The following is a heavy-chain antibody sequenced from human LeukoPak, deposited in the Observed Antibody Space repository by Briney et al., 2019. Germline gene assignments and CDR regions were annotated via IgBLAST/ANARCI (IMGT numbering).Heavy chain of an antibody. CDR3: AKEGLERHTSFDY. J-gene: IGHJ4*02. D-gene: IGHD1-1*01. V-gene: IGHV3-23*01. Sequence: GVSLRLPCAASVHTFNRYAMSWVPQAPGKGLESVSAIGTGTAAYYAESVKGRFTISRDNSKNTLYLQMNSLRGEDTAVFYCAKEGLERHTSFDYWGQGILVTVSS. CDR2: IGTGTAA. CDR1: VHTFNRYA.